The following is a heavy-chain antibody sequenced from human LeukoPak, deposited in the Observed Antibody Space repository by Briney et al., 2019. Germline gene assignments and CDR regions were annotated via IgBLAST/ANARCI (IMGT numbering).Heavy chain of an antibody. J-gene: IGHJ4*02. CDR1: GGSISYSSYY. Sequence: SETLSLTCTVSGGSISYSSYYWGWIRQPPGKGLEWIGEINHSGSTNYNPSLKSRVTISVDTSKNQFSLKLSSVTAADTAVYYCARAAEYLGYWGQGTLVTVSS. CDR2: INHSGST. CDR3: ARAAEYLGY. V-gene: IGHV4-39*07.